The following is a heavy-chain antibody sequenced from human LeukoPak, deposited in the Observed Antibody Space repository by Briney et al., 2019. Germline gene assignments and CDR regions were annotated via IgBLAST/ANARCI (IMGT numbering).Heavy chain of an antibody. D-gene: IGHD6-13*01. CDR2: INWDGGST. CDR1: GFNFDDYT. J-gene: IGHJ4*01. Sequence: GGSLRLSCAASGFNFDDYTMHWVRQIPGKSLEWVSLINWDGGSTFYADSVKGRFTISRDTRKNFLYLQMISLRTEDTALYYCAKDLGKVIAAAGTSGFDSWGRGTLVTVSS. V-gene: IGHV3-43*01. CDR3: AKDLGKVIAAAGTSGFDS.